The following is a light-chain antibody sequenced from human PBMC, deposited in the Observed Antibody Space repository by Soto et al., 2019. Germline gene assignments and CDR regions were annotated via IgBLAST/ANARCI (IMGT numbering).Light chain of an antibody. CDR1: QDIKKY. Sequence: DLPMTQSPSSLSASVGDRVTITCQASQDIKKYLNWYQQKAGKAPKLLIYEASNLETGDPSRFSGSGSGTHFSFTITSLQPEDIGTYYCQQYDDFPPIAFGQGTRLEI. CDR3: QQYDDFPPIA. J-gene: IGKJ5*01. V-gene: IGKV1-33*01. CDR2: EAS.